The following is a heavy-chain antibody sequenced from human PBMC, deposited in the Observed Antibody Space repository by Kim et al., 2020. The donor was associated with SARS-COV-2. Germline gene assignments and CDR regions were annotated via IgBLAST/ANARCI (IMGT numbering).Heavy chain of an antibody. J-gene: IGHJ6*02. D-gene: IGHD1-26*01. Sequence: GGSLRLSCAASGFTFSSYGMHWVRQAPGKGLEWVAVISYDGSNKYYADSVKGRFTISRDNSKNTLYLQMNSLRAEDTAVYYCAKDQEWELLVHPPYGMDVWGQGTTVTVSS. CDR2: ISYDGSNK. CDR1: GFTFSSYG. V-gene: IGHV3-30*18. CDR3: AKDQEWELLVHPPYGMDV.